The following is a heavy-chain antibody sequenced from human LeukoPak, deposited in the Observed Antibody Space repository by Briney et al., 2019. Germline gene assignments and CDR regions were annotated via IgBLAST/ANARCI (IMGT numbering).Heavy chain of an antibody. V-gene: IGHV3-23*01. CDR1: GSTFSSYA. J-gene: IGHJ1*01. D-gene: IGHD2-2*01. CDR2: ISGSGGST. CDR3: AKDPAYCSSTSCDTLAYFQH. Sequence: PGGSLRLSCAASGSTFSSYAMSWVRQAPGKGLEWVSAISGSGGSTYYADSVKGRFTISRDNSKNTLYLQMNSLRAEDTAVYYCAKDPAYCSSTSCDTLAYFQHWGQGTLVTVSS.